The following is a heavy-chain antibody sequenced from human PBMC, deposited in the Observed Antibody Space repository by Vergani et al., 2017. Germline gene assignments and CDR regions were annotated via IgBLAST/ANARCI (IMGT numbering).Heavy chain of an antibody. Sequence: EVQLLESGGGLVQPGGSLRLSCAASGFTFSSYAMSWVRQAPGKGLEWVSDISGSGGSTYYADSVKGRFTISRDNSKNTLYLQMNSLRAEDTAVYYCAKDPNDYDYGGSIGGGGQGTLVTVSS. CDR1: GFTFSSYA. J-gene: IGHJ4*02. D-gene: IGHD4-23*01. CDR3: AKDPNDYDYGGSIGG. V-gene: IGHV3-23*01. CDR2: ISGSGGST.